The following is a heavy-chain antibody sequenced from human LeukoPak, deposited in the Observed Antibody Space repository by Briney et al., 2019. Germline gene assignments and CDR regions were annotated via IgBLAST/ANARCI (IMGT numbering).Heavy chain of an antibody. CDR1: GYSFTSYW. CDR3: ARTTGYSSGWYEGYFDY. CDR2: IYPGDSDT. V-gene: IGHV5-51*01. Sequence: GESLKISCKGSGYSFTSYWIGWVRQMPGKGLEWMGIIYPGDSDTRYSPSFQGQVTISADKSNSTAYLQWSSLKASDTAMYYCARTTGYSSGWYEGYFDYWGQGTLVTVSS. J-gene: IGHJ4*02. D-gene: IGHD6-19*01.